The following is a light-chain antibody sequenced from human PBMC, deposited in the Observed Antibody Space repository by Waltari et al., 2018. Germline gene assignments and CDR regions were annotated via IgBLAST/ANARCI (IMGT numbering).Light chain of an antibody. CDR2: DVT. J-gene: IGLJ1*01. CDR3: SSYTTRSTRV. Sequence: QSALTQPASVSGSPGQSITISCTATSSDVGDSKYVSWYQQHPGKVPKLLIYDVTNRPSGISYRFSGSKSGYTASLTISGLQAEDEADYYCSSYTTRSTRVFGTGTKVTVL. CDR1: SSDVGDSKY. V-gene: IGLV2-14*03.